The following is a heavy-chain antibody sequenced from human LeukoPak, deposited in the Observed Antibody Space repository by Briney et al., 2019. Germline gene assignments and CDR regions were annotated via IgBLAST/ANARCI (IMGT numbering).Heavy chain of an antibody. CDR3: AREPPTMIVPDY. D-gene: IGHD3-22*01. CDR2: ISYDGSNK. CDR1: GFSVRNNY. Sequence: GGSLRLSCVVSGFSVRNNYVSWVRQAPGKGLEWVAVISYDGSNKYYADSVKGRFTISRDNSKNTLYLQMNSLRAEDTAVYYCAREPPTMIVPDYWGQGTLVTVSS. J-gene: IGHJ4*02. V-gene: IGHV3-30*03.